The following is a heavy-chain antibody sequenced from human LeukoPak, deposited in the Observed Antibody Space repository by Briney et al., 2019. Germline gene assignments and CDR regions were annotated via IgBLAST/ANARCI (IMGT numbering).Heavy chain of an antibody. D-gene: IGHD4-17*01. Sequence: GASVKVSCTASQYSFSDYAIHWVRQAPGQRLEWMGWINAGNGNTKYSQKFQGRVTITRDTSASTAYMELSSLRSEDTAVYYCARDPGYGDYDEYFQHWGQGTLVTVSS. CDR3: ARDPGYGDYDEYFQH. CDR2: INAGNGNT. V-gene: IGHV1-3*01. CDR1: QYSFSDYA. J-gene: IGHJ1*01.